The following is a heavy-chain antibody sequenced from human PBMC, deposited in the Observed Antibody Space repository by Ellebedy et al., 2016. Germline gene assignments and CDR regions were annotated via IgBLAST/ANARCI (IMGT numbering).Heavy chain of an antibody. CDR1: GFIFSKYD. CDR2: FAPAGDT. D-gene: IGHD2-15*01. V-gene: IGHV3-13*01. CDR3: ARTHAAFDAFDI. Sequence: GGSLRLSXVASGFIFSKYDMHWVRLVPGKGLEWVSAFAPAGDTYYADSVRGRFTISRQDAKNSFYLQMNNLQAGDTAVYYCARTHAAFDAFDIWGQGTMVTVSS. J-gene: IGHJ3*02.